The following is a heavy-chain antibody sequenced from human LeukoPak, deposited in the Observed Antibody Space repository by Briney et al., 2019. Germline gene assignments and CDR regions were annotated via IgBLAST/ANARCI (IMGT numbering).Heavy chain of an antibody. D-gene: IGHD3-10*01. Sequence: PGGSLRLSCAASGFTFDDYAMHWVRQAPGKGLEWVSGISWNSGSIGYADSVKGRFTISRDNAKNSLYLQMNSLRAEDMALYYCAKGGSGSYLYFDLWGRGTLVTVSS. CDR1: GFTFDDYA. CDR2: ISWNSGSI. J-gene: IGHJ2*01. CDR3: AKGGSGSYLYFDL. V-gene: IGHV3-9*03.